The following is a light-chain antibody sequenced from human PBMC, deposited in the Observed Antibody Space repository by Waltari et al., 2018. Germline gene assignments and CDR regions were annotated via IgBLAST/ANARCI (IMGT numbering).Light chain of an antibody. J-gene: IGKJ1*01. Sequence: EIVFTQSPGTLSFCPGERAPLSCRASQSVSRCLAWYQQKPGKAPRLLIYGASSRDSGVPDRFSGSGSGTDFSLTISRLEPEDFAVYYCQQYVRLPVTFGQGTKVEIK. CDR2: GAS. CDR3: QQYVRLPVT. CDR1: QSVSRC. V-gene: IGKV3-20*01.